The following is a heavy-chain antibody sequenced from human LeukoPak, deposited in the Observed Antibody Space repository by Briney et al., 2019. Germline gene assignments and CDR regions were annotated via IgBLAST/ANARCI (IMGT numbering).Heavy chain of an antibody. CDR2: IDPTSRDI. D-gene: IGHD7-27*01. CDR3: ARDLLTGDAKEALDF. V-gene: IGHV3-48*02. Sequence: GGSLRLSCAASDFALSSHTIHWVRQAPGKGLEWVSSIDPTSRDIYYADSVRDRFSISRDNARNSLFLQMNTLRDEDTAVYYCARDLLTGDAKEALDFWGQGTFLVVSS. CDR1: DFALSSHT. J-gene: IGHJ3*01.